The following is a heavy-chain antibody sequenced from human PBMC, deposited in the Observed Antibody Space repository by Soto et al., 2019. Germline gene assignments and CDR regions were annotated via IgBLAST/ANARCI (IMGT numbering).Heavy chain of an antibody. J-gene: IGHJ6*02. Sequence: GGSLRLSCAASGFTFSSYGMHWVRQAPGKGLEWVAVIWYDGSNKYYADSVKGRFTISRDNSKNTLYLQMNSLRAEDTAVYYCARRNYYGPMDVWGQGTTVTVSS. D-gene: IGHD3-10*01. CDR1: GFTFSSYG. CDR2: IWYDGSNK. V-gene: IGHV3-33*01. CDR3: ARRNYYGPMDV.